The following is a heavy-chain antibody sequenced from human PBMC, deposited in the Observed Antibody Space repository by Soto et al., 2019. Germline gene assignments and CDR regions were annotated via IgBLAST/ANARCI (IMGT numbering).Heavy chain of an antibody. J-gene: IGHJ5*02. CDR2: IYWDDDK. CDR3: AHIPNYYQYDWFDP. CDR1: GFSLTTRGVG. V-gene: IGHV2-5*02. D-gene: IGHD3-16*01. Sequence: QITLKESGPTLVKPTQTLTLTCTFSGFSLTTRGVGVGWIRQPPGKALECLALIYWDDDKRYSPSLQSRLSIAXXTXQNHVVLTMTNVDPVDTATYYCAHIPNYYQYDWFDPWGQGTLVSVSS.